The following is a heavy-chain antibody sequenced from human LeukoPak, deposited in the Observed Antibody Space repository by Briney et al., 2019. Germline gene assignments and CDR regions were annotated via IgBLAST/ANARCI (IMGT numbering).Heavy chain of an antibody. D-gene: IGHD6-13*01. CDR1: GYTFTSYG. CDR2: ISAYNGNT. J-gene: IGHJ5*02. V-gene: IGHV1-18*04. CDR3: ARGRVTLAAAGTRNWFDP. Sequence: VASVKVSCKASGYTFTSYGISWVRQAPGQGLEWMGWISAYNGNTNYAQKLQGSVTMTTDTSTSTAYMELRSLRSDDTAVYYCARGRVTLAAAGTRNWFDPWGQGTLVTVSS.